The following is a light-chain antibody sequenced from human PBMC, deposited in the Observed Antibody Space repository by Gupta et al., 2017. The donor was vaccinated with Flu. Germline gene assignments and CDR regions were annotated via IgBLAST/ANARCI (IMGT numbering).Light chain of an antibody. Sequence: ERPTLSCRASQRVSNYLAWYQQKPGQAPRLLIYDASTRATGIPARFSGSGSGTDFTLTISSLESEDFAVYYCQQRSNRPPYTFGQGTKLQIK. V-gene: IGKV3-11*01. CDR2: DAS. CDR1: QRVSNY. CDR3: QQRSNRPPYT. J-gene: IGKJ2*01.